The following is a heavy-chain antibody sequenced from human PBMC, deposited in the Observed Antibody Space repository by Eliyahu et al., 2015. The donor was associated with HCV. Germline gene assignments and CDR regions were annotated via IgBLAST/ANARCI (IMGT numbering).Heavy chain of an antibody. J-gene: IGHJ4*02. Sequence: EVQLVESGGGLVQPGGSLRLSCAASGFIVSSSYMSWXRQAPGKGLEWVSVIYSGGGTYYADSVKGRFTISRDSSKNTLYLQMNSLRAEDTAVYYCAREGDNYDSSGKFDYWGQGTLVTVSS. CDR1: GFIVSSSY. D-gene: IGHD3-22*01. CDR2: IYSGGGT. V-gene: IGHV3-66*01. CDR3: AREGDNYDSSGKFDY.